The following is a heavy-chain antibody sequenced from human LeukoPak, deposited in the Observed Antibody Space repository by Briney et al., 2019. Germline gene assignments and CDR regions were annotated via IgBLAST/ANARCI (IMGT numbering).Heavy chain of an antibody. D-gene: IGHD6-19*01. CDR3: AAESTGYSSGWYFG. CDR2: ISGSSSYI. CDR1: GFTFSTYN. V-gene: IGHV3-21*01. J-gene: IGHJ4*02. Sequence: GGSLRLSCAASGFTFSTYNMNWVRQAPGKGLEWVSSISGSSSYIYYADSVKGRFSISRDNAKNSLYLQMNSLRAEDTAVYYCAAESTGYSSGWYFGWGQGTLVTVSS.